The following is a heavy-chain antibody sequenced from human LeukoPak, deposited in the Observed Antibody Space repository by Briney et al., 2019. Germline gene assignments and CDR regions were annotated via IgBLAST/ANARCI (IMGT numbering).Heavy chain of an antibody. CDR3: ARLTGGAVDY. J-gene: IGHJ4*02. D-gene: IGHD1-14*01. V-gene: IGHV4-39*01. CDR1: GGSISSSSYY. CDR2: IYYSGST. Sequence: SETLSLTCTVSGGSISSSSYYWGWIRQPPGKALEWIGSIYYSGSTYYNPSLKSRVTISVDTSKNQFSLKLSSVTAADTAVYYCARLTGGAVDYWGQGTLVTVSS.